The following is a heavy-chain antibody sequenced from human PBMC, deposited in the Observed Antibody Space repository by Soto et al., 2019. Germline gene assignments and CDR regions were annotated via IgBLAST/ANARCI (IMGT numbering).Heavy chain of an antibody. V-gene: IGHV3-74*01. D-gene: IGHD3-10*01. CDR3: ARGGIHAYYKDN. Sequence: EVQLVESGGGLVQPGGSLRLSCAASGFTFSNYWMHWVRQAPGEGLVWVSRIDSYGSTTKYADSVKGRFTVSRDNARNTLYLKMNSLRAEETAIYYCARGGIHAYYKDNWGQGILVTVSS. CDR2: IDSYGSTT. CDR1: GFTFSNYW. J-gene: IGHJ4*02.